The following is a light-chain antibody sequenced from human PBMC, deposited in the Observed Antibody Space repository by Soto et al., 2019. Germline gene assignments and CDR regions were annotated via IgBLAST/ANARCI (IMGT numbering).Light chain of an antibody. CDR3: QRRGYWPRT. V-gene: IGKV3-11*01. Sequence: DIVLTQSPATLSLSPGERATLSCRASQSVGSFLAWYRQRPGQAPSLLIYDASNRASGIPARFSGSGSGTDFTLTISSLEPDDFAVYYFQRRGYWPRTFGQGTKLEIK. CDR1: QSVGSF. J-gene: IGKJ2*01. CDR2: DAS.